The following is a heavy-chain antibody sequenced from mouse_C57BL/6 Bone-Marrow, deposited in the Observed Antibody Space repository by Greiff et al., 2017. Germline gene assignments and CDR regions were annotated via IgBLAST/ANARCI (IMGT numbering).Heavy chain of an antibody. Sequence: VKLQESGAELVKPGASVKMSCKASGYTFTSYWITWVKQRPGQGLEWIGDIYPGSGSTNYNEKFKSKATLTVETSSSTAYMQLSSLTSEDSAVYYCAKEGNWDFDYWGQGTTLTVSS. D-gene: IGHD4-1*01. V-gene: IGHV1-55*01. CDR3: AKEGNWDFDY. J-gene: IGHJ2*01. CDR2: IYPGSGST. CDR1: GYTFTSYW.